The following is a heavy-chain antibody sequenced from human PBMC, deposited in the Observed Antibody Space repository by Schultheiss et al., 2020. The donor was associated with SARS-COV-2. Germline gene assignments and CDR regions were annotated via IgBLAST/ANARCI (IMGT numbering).Heavy chain of an antibody. D-gene: IGHD6-19*01. Sequence: GGSLRLSCAASGFTFSSYWMHWVRQAPGKGLEWVAVISYDGSNKYYADSVKGRFTISRDNSKNTLYLQMNSLRAEDTAVYYCASPSYPGIAVAGGFDYWGQGTLVTVSS. J-gene: IGHJ4*02. CDR2: ISYDGSNK. CDR3: ASPSYPGIAVAGGFDY. CDR1: GFTFSSYW. V-gene: IGHV3-30*03.